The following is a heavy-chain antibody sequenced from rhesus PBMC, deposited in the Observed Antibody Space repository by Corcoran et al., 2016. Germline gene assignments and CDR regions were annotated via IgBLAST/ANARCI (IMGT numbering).Heavy chain of an antibody. J-gene: IGHJ4*01. Sequence: QVQLQESGPGLVKPSETLSLTCAVSGYSISSGYYWGWIRQPPGKGLEYIGYISGISGSTYYNPALESRVTISKDTSKNQFSLKVSSVTAADTAVYYCARQYSTAVSNWGQGVLVTVSS. CDR3: ARQYSTAVSN. V-gene: IGHV4-99*01. D-gene: IGHD4-29*01. CDR2: ISGISGST. CDR1: GYSISSGYY.